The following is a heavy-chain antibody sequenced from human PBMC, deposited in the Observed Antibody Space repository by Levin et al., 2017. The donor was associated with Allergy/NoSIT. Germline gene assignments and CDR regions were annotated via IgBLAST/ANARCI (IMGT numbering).Heavy chain of an antibody. Sequence: SETLSLTCAVYGGSLSGYYWSWIRQPPGKGLEWIGEINHSGSTTYNPSLKSRVTISVDTSKNQFSLRLSSVSAADTAVYYCASYLYGGLDYWGRGTLVTVSS. CDR3: ASYLYGGLDY. D-gene: IGHD3-16*01. CDR2: INHSGST. CDR1: GGSLSGYY. V-gene: IGHV4-34*01. J-gene: IGHJ4*02.